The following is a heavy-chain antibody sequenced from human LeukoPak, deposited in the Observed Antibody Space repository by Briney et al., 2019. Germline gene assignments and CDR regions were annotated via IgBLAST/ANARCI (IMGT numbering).Heavy chain of an antibody. CDR2: INPNSGGT. D-gene: IGHD2-2*01. V-gene: IGHV1-2*02. Sequence: EASVKVSCTASGYTFTGYYMHWVRQAPGQGLEWMGWINPNSGGTNYAQKFQGRVTMTRDTSISTAYMELSRLRSDDTAVYYCARAGHSSYRFDPWGQGTLVTVSS. J-gene: IGHJ5*02. CDR1: GYTFTGYY. CDR3: ARAGHSSYRFDP.